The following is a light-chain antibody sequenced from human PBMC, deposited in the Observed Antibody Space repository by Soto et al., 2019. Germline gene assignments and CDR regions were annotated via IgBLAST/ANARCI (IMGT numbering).Light chain of an antibody. CDR3: QVWDSSSDPPAV. V-gene: IGLV3-21*04. J-gene: IGLJ7*01. CDR1: NIGSKS. CDR2: SDS. Sequence: SYELTQPPSVSVAPGKTARITCGGNNIGSKSVHWYQQKPGQAPVLVIYSDSDRPSGIPERFSGSNSGNTATLTISRVEAGDDADYYCQVWDSSSDPPAVFGGGTQLTVL.